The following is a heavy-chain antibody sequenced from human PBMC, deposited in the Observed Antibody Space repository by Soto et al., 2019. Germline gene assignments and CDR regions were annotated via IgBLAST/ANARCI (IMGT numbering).Heavy chain of an antibody. CDR3: ARHRTATGFDY. J-gene: IGHJ4*02. V-gene: IGHV4-39*01. CDR1: GGSISSSSYY. Sequence: QLQLQESGPGLVKPSETLSLTCTVSGGSISSSSYYWGWIRQPPGKGLEWIGSIYYSGSTYYNPSLKSRVTISVDTSKNQFSLKLSSVTAADTAVYYCARHRTATGFDYWGQGTLVTVSS. CDR2: IYYSGST. D-gene: IGHD5-12*01.